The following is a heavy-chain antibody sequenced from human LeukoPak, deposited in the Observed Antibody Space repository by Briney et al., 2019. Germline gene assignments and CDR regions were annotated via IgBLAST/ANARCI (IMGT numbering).Heavy chain of an antibody. J-gene: IGHJ5*02. V-gene: IGHV1-2*02. CDR2: INPNSGGT. CDR1: GYTFTGYY. Sequence: ASVKVSCKASGYTFTGYYMHWVRQAPGQGLEWMGWINPNSGGTNYAQKFQGRVTMTRDTSISTACMELSRLRSDDTAVYYCARASFWESPINWFAPWGQGTLVTVSS. CDR3: ARASFWESPINWFAP. D-gene: IGHD3-16*01.